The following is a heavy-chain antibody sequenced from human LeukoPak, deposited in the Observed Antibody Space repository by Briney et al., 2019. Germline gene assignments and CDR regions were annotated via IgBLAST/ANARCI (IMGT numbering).Heavy chain of an antibody. Sequence: GRSLRLSCVASGFTFSIFGMHWVRQAPGKGLEWVAVITYDGNEKYYGDSVKGRFTISRDNTKITLDLQMNSLSDEAMDEYSCAKDQSGRDSGNKRNDYWGQGSLATV. CDR3: AKDQSGRDSGNKRNDY. J-gene: IGHJ4*01. CDR2: ITYDGNEK. CDR1: GFTFSIFG. V-gene: IGHV3-30*18. D-gene: IGHD1-26*01.